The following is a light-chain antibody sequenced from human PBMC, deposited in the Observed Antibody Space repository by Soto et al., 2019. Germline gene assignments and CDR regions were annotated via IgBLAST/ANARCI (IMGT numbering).Light chain of an antibody. CDR1: SSDVGGYNY. Sequence: QSALTQPPSASGTPAQPVTISCTGNSSDVGGYNYVSWYQQHPGKASKLMIYEVSKRPSGVSNRFSGSKSGNTASLTISGLQAEDEADYYCCSYAGSSTFYVFGTGTKVTVL. J-gene: IGLJ1*01. CDR2: EVS. V-gene: IGLV2-23*02. CDR3: CSYAGSSTFYV.